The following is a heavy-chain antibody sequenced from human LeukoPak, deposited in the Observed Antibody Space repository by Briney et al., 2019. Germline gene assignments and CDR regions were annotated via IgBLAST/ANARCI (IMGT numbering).Heavy chain of an antibody. V-gene: IGHV4-39*07. CDR3: ARSGNYVIDY. CDR2: IYHSGST. Sequence: PSETLSLTCTVSGGSISSSSYYWGWIRQPPGKGLEWIGSIYHSGSTYYNPSLKSRVTVSVDTSKNQFSLKLSSVTAADTAVYYCARSGNYVIDYWGQGTLVTVSS. CDR1: GGSISSSSYY. J-gene: IGHJ4*02. D-gene: IGHD1-26*01.